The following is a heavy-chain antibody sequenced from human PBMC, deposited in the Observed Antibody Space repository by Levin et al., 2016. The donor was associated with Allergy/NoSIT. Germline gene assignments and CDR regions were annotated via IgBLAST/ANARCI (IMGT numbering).Heavy chain of an antibody. D-gene: IGHD5-18*01. Sequence: ASVKVSCKTSGYTFTNHYIHWVRQAPGQGLEWMGIINPGDSTTDYARKFQGRVTTTRDTSTSTAYMELRSLRSDDTATYYCVRDSVDTALVFDYWGQGTLVAVSS. CDR1: GYTFTNHY. V-gene: IGHV1-46*01. CDR3: VRDSVDTALVFDY. CDR2: INPGDSTT. J-gene: IGHJ4*02.